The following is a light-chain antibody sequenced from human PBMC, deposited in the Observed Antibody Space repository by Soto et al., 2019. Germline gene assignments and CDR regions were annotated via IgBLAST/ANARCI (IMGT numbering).Light chain of an antibody. CDR2: YVD. Sequence: QSGLTQPAPVSGSPGPSITISCTGTRRHVGAYDYVSWYHQYPDKAPQLLIYYVDHRPSGVSSRFSGSKSGNTASLTISGLQAEDEADYYCCSYADGSTYFFGTGTKVTVL. CDR1: RRHVGAYDY. V-gene: IGLV2-14*03. CDR3: CSYADGSTYF. J-gene: IGLJ1*01.